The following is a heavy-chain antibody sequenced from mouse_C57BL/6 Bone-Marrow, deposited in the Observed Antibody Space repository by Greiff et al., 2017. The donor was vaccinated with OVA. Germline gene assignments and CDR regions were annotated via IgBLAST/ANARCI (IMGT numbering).Heavy chain of an antibody. J-gene: IGHJ2*01. D-gene: IGHD1-1*01. CDR2: ISYDGSN. V-gene: IGHV3-6*01. CDR1: GYSITSGYY. CDR3: ARRGSPHYFDY. Sequence: EVKLQESGPGLVKPSQSLSLTCSVTGYSITSGYYWNWIRQFPGNKLEWMGYISYDGSNNYNPSLKNRISITRDTSKNQFFLKLNSVTTEDTATYYCARRGSPHYFDYWGQGTTLTVSS.